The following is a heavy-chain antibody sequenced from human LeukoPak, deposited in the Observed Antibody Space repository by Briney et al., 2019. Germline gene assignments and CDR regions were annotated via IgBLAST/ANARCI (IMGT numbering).Heavy chain of an antibody. V-gene: IGHV4-39*07. CDR2: IYYSGST. D-gene: IGHD3-10*01. CDR1: GGSIRSSSYY. CDR3: ATTYVIRFGESHFDY. Sequence: SETLSLTCTISGGSIRSSSYYWGWIRQPPGTGLEWIGSIYYSGSTNYNPSLKSRVTISVDTSKNQFSLKLSSVTAADTAVYYCATTYVIRFGESHFDYWGQGTLVTVSS. J-gene: IGHJ4*02.